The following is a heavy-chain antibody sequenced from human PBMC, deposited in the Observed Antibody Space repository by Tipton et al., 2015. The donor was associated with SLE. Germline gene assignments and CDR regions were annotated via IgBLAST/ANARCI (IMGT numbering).Heavy chain of an antibody. D-gene: IGHD2-2*01. J-gene: IGHJ3*01. CDR1: GFTFDDYA. CDR3: VREDCSTTSCYGPDAFDV. V-gene: IGHV3-9*01. CDR2: ISWNSGSI. Sequence: SLRLSCAASGFTFDDYAMHWVRQAPGKGLEWVSGISWNSGSIGYADSVKGRFTISRDNAKNTLYLQLNSLRAEDTAVYFCVREDCSTTSCYGPDAFDVWGQGTMVTVSS.